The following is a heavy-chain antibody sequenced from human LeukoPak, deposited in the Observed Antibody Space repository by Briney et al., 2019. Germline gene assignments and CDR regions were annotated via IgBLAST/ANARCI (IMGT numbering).Heavy chain of an antibody. Sequence: ASVKVSCKASGGTFSSYAISWVRQAPGQGLEWMGWINAGNGNTKYSQKFQGRVTITRDTSASTAYMELSSLRSEDTAVYYCARGVYYDSSGYYLWGQGTLVTVSS. D-gene: IGHD3-22*01. J-gene: IGHJ4*02. CDR3: ARGVYYDSSGYYL. CDR2: INAGNGNT. CDR1: GGTFSSYA. V-gene: IGHV1-3*01.